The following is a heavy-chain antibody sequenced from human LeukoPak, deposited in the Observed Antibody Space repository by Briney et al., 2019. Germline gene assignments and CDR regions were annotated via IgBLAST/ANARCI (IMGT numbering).Heavy chain of an antibody. CDR1: GGSISGYF. CDR3: ASRNDILTGYVFDS. V-gene: IGHV4-59*05. CDR2: IYYSGST. D-gene: IGHD3-9*01. J-gene: IGHJ4*02. Sequence: PSETLSLTCTVSGGSISGYFWSWIRQPAGKGLEWIGSIYYSGSTSYNPSLKSRVTISVDTSKNQFSLKLTSVTAADTAVYYCASRNDILTGYVFDSWGQGTLVTVSS.